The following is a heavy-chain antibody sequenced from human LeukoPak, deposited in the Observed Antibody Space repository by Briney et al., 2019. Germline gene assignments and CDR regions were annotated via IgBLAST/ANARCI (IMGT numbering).Heavy chain of an antibody. CDR3: AGGWFGELSYFDY. D-gene: IGHD3-10*01. J-gene: IGHJ4*02. Sequence: SETLSLTCTVSGGSISSYYWSWIRQPPGKGLEWIGYIYNSGSTNYNPSLKSRVTISVDTSKNQFSLKLSSVTAADTAVYYCAGGWFGELSYFDYWGQGTLVTVSS. CDR2: IYNSGST. V-gene: IGHV4-59*08. CDR1: GGSISSYY.